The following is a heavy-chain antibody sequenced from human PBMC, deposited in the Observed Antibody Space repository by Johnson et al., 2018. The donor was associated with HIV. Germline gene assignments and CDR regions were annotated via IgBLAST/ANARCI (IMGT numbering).Heavy chain of an antibody. CDR1: GFTFSDHY. CDR3: AREGSVGATIFTMFDAFDI. V-gene: IGHV3-11*04. CDR2: ISSSSSSI. Sequence: QVPPVESGGGFLKPGGSLRLSCAVPGFTFSDHYMSWIRQAPGKGLAWVSYISSSSSSIYYADSVKGRFPISRDNAKNSLYLQMNSLRAEDTAVYYCAREGSVGATIFTMFDAFDIWGQGTMVTVSS. D-gene: IGHD1-26*01. J-gene: IGHJ3*02.